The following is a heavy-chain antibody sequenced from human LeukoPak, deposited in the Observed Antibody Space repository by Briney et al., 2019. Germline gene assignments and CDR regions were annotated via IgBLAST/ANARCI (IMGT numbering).Heavy chain of an antibody. CDR3: AKDGDIAAADYYFDY. J-gene: IGHJ4*02. Sequence: PGRFLRLSCVASGFTFSTYAIHWVRQAPGKGLEWVAVISYDGRDKYHADSVKGRFTISRDNSKNTLYLQMNSLRAEDTAVYYCAKDGDIAAADYYFDYWGQGTLVTVSS. CDR1: GFTFSTYA. D-gene: IGHD6-13*01. CDR2: ISYDGRDK. V-gene: IGHV3-30*04.